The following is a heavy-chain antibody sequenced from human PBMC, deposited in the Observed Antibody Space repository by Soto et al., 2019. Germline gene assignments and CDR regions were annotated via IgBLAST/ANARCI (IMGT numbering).Heavy chain of an antibody. CDR3: ARDEYYDSNNWFDT. Sequence: SETVSLTCTVSGGSVRNYYWSWLRQPAGNGLQWIGRVYTTGTTNYNPALESRVTMSVDTSNNQISLRLRSVTAADTAVYYCARDEYYDSNNWFDTWGQGTRVTVSS. J-gene: IGHJ5*02. V-gene: IGHV4-4*07. CDR2: VYTTGTT. CDR1: GGSVRNYY. D-gene: IGHD3-16*01.